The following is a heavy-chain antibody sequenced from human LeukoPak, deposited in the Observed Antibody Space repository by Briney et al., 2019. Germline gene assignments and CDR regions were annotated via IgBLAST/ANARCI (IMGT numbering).Heavy chain of an antibody. J-gene: IGHJ4*02. CDR3: AKDASSPVIDY. Sequence: AGGSLRLSCAASGFTVSGNCMSWVRQAPGKGLEWVSVIFSGGATYHADSVKGRFTISRDNSKNMLYLQMNSLRVEDTAVYYCAKDASSPVIDYWGQGTLVTVSS. CDR1: GFTVSGNC. D-gene: IGHD2-21*01. CDR2: IFSGGAT. V-gene: IGHV3-53*05.